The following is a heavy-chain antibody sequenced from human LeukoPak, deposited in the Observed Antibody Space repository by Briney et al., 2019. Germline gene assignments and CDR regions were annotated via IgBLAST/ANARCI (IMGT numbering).Heavy chain of an antibody. CDR3: ARVQGGGWLQLGVDY. D-gene: IGHD5-24*01. CDR2: INWNGGST. V-gene: IGHV3-20*04. CDR1: GFTFDDYG. J-gene: IGHJ4*02. Sequence: PGGSLRLSCAASGFTFDDYGMSWVRQAPGKGLEWVSGINWNGGSTGYADSVKGRFTISRDNAKNSLYLQMNSLRAEDTALYYCARVQGGGWLQLGVDYWGQGTLVTVSS.